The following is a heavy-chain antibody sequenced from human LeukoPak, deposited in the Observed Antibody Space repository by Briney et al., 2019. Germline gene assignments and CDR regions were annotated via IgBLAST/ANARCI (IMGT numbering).Heavy chain of an antibody. CDR1: GFTVSSNY. CDR2: IYSGGST. CDR3: ARDRGNYGDSH. D-gene: IGHD4-17*01. J-gene: IGHJ4*02. V-gene: IGHV3-66*01. Sequence: GGSLRLSCAASGFTVSSNYMSWVRQAPGKGLEWVSVIYSGGSTYYADSVKGRFTISRDNSKNTLHLQMNSLRAEDTAVYYCARDRGNYGDSHWGQGTLVTVSS.